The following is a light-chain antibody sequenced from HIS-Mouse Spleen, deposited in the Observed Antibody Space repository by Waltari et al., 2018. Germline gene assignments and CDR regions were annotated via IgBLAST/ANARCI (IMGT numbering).Light chain of an antibody. CDR2: EVS. CDR3: SSYTSSSTHYV. J-gene: IGLJ1*01. V-gene: IGLV2-14*01. CDR1: SRDVGGYNY. Sequence: QSALTQPASVSGSPGQSITISCTGTSRDVGGYNYVSWYQQHPGKAPKLMIYEVSNRPSGVSKRFSGSKSGNTASLTISGLQAEDEADYYCSSYTSSSTHYVFGTGTKVTVL.